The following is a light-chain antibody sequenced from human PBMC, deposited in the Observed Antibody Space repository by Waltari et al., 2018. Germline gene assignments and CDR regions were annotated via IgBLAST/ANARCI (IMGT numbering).Light chain of an antibody. Sequence: EILMTQSPASLSVSPWERATLSCWAGQSVGINLAWYQQGPCQAPRLLIYGASTRATGIPARFSGSGSDTEFTLTISSLKSEDFAVYYCQQYNSWPRTFGQGTKVEIK. J-gene: IGKJ1*01. CDR2: GAS. CDR3: QQYNSWPRT. V-gene: IGKV3-15*01. CDR1: QSVGIN.